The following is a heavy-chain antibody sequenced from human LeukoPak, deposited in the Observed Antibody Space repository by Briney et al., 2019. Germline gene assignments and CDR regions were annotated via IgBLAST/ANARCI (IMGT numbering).Heavy chain of an antibody. CDR1: GYSISSGYY. D-gene: IGHD1-26*01. V-gene: IGHV4-38-2*01. Sequence: SETLSLTCAVSGYSISSGYYWGWIRQPPGKGLEWIGSIYHSGSTYYNPPLKSRVTISVDTSKNQFSLKLSSVTAANTAVYYCARVGASEGTVDYWGQGTLVTVSS. CDR2: IYHSGST. CDR3: ARVGASEGTVDY. J-gene: IGHJ4*02.